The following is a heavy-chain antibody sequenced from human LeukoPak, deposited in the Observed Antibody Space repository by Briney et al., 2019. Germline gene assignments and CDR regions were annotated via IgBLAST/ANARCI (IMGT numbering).Heavy chain of an antibody. Sequence: QTGGSLRLSCAASGFTFSSDWMSWVRQAPGKGLEWVASIKQDGRENYYVDSVKDRFTISRDNAKNSLYLQMNSLRAEDTAVYYCARDCSSTSCYRGGFDPWGQGTLVTVSS. CDR1: GFTFSSDW. D-gene: IGHD2-2*02. CDR3: ARDCSSTSCYRGGFDP. V-gene: IGHV3-7*01. J-gene: IGHJ5*02. CDR2: IKQDGREN.